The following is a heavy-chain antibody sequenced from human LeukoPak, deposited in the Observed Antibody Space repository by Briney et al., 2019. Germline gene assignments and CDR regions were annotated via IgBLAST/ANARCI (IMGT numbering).Heavy chain of an antibody. CDR1: GGSFSGYY. CDR2: INHSGST. J-gene: IGHJ4*02. D-gene: IGHD3-10*02. CDR3: ARGPRVFLCSELDY. V-gene: IGHV4-34*01. Sequence: SETLSLTCAVYGGSFSGYYWSWIRQPPGKGLEWIGEINHSGSTNYNPSLKSRVTISVDTSKNQFSLKLSSVTAADTAVYYCARGPRVFLCSELDYWGQGTLVTVSS.